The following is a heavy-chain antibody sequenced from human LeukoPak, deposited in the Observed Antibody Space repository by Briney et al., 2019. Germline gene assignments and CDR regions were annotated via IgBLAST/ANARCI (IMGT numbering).Heavy chain of an antibody. D-gene: IGHD3-10*01. CDR1: GFTFSTYN. V-gene: IGHV3-7*01. Sequence: SGGSLRLSCAASGFTFSTYNMNWVRQAPGKGLEWVASIKQDGSEKYYVDSVKGRFTISRDNAKNSLYLQMNSLRAEDTAVYYCARAIRGVINLYYYYMDVWGKGTTVTVSS. J-gene: IGHJ6*03. CDR3: ARAIRGVINLYYYYMDV. CDR2: IKQDGSEK.